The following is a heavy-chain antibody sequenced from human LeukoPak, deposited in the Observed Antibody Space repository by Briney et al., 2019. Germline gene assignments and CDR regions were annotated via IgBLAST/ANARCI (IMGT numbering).Heavy chain of an antibody. Sequence: GGSLRLSCAASGFTFSTFEMTWVRQAPGKGLEWVSYISSRESTKYYADSVKGRFTISRDNAKNAVYLQMNSLRAEDMAVYYCARYCSTTSCHFYGMDVWGRGTSVTVSS. CDR1: GFTFSTFE. CDR2: ISSRESTK. V-gene: IGHV3-48*03. CDR3: ARYCSTTSCHFYGMDV. D-gene: IGHD2-2*01. J-gene: IGHJ6*02.